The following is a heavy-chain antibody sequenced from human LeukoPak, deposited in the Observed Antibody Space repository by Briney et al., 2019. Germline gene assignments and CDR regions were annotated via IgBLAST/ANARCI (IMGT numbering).Heavy chain of an antibody. CDR2: IYSTGST. CDR1: NGFISGYY. Sequence: SETLSLTCSVSNGFISGYYWTWIRQPPGKRLEWLGYIYSTGSTNYNPSLKSRIAISVDTSKNQFYLNLTSVSAADTAVYFCVRKIAAGSLTPWGQGTLVTVSS. CDR3: VRKIAAGSLTP. J-gene: IGHJ5*02. D-gene: IGHD6-13*01. V-gene: IGHV4-59*13.